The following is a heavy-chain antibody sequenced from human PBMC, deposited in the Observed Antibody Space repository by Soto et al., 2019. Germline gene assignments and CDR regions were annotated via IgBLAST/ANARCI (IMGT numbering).Heavy chain of an antibody. CDR1: GYTFTSYG. D-gene: IGHD2-2*01. CDR3: ATLYCSSTSCLTYFDY. CDR2: ISAYNGNT. V-gene: IGHV1-18*01. Sequence: ASVKVSCKASGYTFTSYGISWVRQAPGQGLEWMGWISAYNGNTNYAQKLQGRVTMTTDTSTNTAYMELRSLRSDDTAVYYCATLYCSSTSCLTYFDYWGQGTLVTVSS. J-gene: IGHJ4*02.